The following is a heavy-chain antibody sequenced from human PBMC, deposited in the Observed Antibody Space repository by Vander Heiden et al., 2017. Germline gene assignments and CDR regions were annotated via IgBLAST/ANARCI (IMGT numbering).Heavy chain of an antibody. V-gene: IGHV3-30*03. Sequence: HVNLVASAGGVAQPGTSPRIACPTSGLRYNRFGMHWVPQAPGKGMDWVAFISNDGSNKYYADSVKGRFTISRDKSQNTLFLQMNSLRPEDTAVYYCARGAEYWGQGTLVTVSS. J-gene: IGHJ4*02. CDR2: ISNDGSNK. CDR3: ARGAEY. CDR1: GLRYNRFG.